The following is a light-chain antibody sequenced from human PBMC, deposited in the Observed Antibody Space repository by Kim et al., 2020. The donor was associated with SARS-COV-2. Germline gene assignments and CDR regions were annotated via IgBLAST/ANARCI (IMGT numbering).Light chain of an antibody. Sequence: SPGETATPSCRASQSVSSYLAWYQQKPGQAPRLLIYDASNRATGIPARFSGSGSGTDFTLTISSLEPEDFAVYYCQQRSNWPITFGQGTRLEIK. V-gene: IGKV3-11*01. CDR2: DAS. J-gene: IGKJ5*01. CDR3: QQRSNWPIT. CDR1: QSVSSY.